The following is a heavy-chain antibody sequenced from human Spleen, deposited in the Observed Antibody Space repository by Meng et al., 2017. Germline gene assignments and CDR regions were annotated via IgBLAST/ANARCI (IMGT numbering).Heavy chain of an antibody. J-gene: IGHJ5*02. D-gene: IGHD3-22*01. CDR1: GGSIRSGTYY. Sequence: QVQLQESGPGLVKHSQTLSLTCTFSGGSIRSGTYYWGWIRQLPGKGLEWIAYIHYSGSTYYSPSLKSRVTISVDTSKNQLSLTLSSMTAADTAVYYCARYVFDSSSLYSNWFDPWGQGTLVTVSS. V-gene: IGHV4-31*03. CDR2: IHYSGST. CDR3: ARYVFDSSSLYSNWFDP.